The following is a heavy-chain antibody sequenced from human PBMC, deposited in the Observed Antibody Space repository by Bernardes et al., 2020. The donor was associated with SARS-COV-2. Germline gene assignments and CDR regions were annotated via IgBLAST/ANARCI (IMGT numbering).Heavy chain of an antibody. V-gene: IGHV1-24*01. CDR2: FYPEDGET. CDR1: GYTLPQLA. CDR3: AREEYSSSWYQNNWFDP. J-gene: IGHJ5*02. D-gene: IGHD6-13*01. Sequence: ASVKVSCKVSGYTLPQLAMDWVRQAPGKGLEYMGGFYPEDGETNYAQKFQGWVTMTRDTSISTAYMELSRLRSDDTAVYYCAREEYSSSWYQNNWFDPWGQGTLVTVSS.